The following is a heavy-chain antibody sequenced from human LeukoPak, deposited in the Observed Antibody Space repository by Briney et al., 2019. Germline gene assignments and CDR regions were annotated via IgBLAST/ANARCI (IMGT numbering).Heavy chain of an antibody. CDR1: GFTFLSYA. Sequence: PGGSLRLSCSASGFTFLSYAMHWVRQAPGKGLEYVSATSSDGGSTYYADSVKGRFTISRDNSKNTLYLQMNSLRAEDTAVYYCARDERGYSSGWYSPSYFDYWGQGTLVTVSS. J-gene: IGHJ4*02. D-gene: IGHD6-19*01. V-gene: IGHV3-64*04. CDR3: ARDERGYSSGWYSPSYFDY. CDR2: TSSDGGST.